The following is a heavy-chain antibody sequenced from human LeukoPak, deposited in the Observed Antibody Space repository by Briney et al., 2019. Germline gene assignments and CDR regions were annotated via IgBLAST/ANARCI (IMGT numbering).Heavy chain of an antibody. CDR2: IYSGGST. CDR3: VRELRPRGFDP. D-gene: IGHD4-17*01. CDR1: GFTVSSNY. J-gene: IGHJ5*02. V-gene: IGHV3-66*01. Sequence: GGSLRLSCAASGFTVSSNYMSWVRQAPGKGLEWVSVIYSGGSTYYADSVKGRFTISRDNSKNTLYLQMNSLRAEDTAVYYCVRELRPRGFDPWGQGTLVTVSS.